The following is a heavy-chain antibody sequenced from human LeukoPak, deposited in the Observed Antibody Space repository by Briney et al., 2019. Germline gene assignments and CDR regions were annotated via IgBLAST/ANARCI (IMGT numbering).Heavy chain of an antibody. CDR1: GGSISSYY. CDR3: ARVSPHIVVVVAATRGDYFDY. CDR2: IYTSGST. D-gene: IGHD2-15*01. Sequence: SETLSLTCTVSGGSISSYYWSWIRQPAGKGLEWIGRIYTSGSTNYNPSLKSRVTMSVDTSKNQFSLKLISVTAADTAVYYCARVSPHIVVVVAATRGDYFDYWGQGTLVTVSS. J-gene: IGHJ4*02. V-gene: IGHV4-4*07.